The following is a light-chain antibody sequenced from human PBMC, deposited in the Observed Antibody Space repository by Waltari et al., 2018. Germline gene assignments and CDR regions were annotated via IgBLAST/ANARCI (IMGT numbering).Light chain of an antibody. CDR3: CSYAGANTYV. J-gene: IGLJ1*01. Sequence: QAALTQPAYVSRTPGPSSTVDCTAPSSAVGSYNLVSWYPHHPPKAPTLLRYEVRKRPPVVANRFSGSKSGDTASLTISGLQPEDAADYYCCSYAGANTYVFGSGTKVTVL. CDR2: EVR. V-gene: IGLV2-23*02. CDR1: SSAVGSYNL.